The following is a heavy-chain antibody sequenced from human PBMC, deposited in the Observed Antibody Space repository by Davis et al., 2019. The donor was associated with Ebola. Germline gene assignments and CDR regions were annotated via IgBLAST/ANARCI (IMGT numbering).Heavy chain of an antibody. CDR1: GFTFSSYS. CDR3: ARSGDIVVVPAWELDP. V-gene: IGHV3-21*01. Sequence: GESLKISCAASGFTFSSYSMNWVRQAPGKGLEWVSSISSSSSYIYYADSVKGRFTISRDNAKNSLYLQMNSLRAEDTAVYYCARSGDIVVVPAWELDPWGQGTLVTVSS. J-gene: IGHJ5*02. CDR2: ISSSSSYI. D-gene: IGHD2-2*01.